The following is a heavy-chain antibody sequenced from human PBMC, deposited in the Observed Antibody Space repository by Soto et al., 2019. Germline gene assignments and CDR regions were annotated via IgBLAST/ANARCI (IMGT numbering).Heavy chain of an antibody. V-gene: IGHV3-30*18. D-gene: IGHD5-18*01. Sequence: QVQLVESGGGVVQPGRSLRLSCAASAFTFSSYRIHWVRQAPGKGLDWVAVISYDASDKYYADSVKGRFTISRDNSKNTLYLQMNSLRCEDTAVYYCVKERYGQLWLEDYGMDVWGQGTTVTVSS. CDR1: AFTFSSYR. CDR3: VKERYGQLWLEDYGMDV. CDR2: ISYDASDK. J-gene: IGHJ6*02.